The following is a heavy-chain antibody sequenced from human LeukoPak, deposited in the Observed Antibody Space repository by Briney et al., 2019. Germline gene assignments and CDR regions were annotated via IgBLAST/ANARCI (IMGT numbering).Heavy chain of an antibody. CDR3: AKDSYTGPYYSDS. CDR1: EFTFSSYE. CDR2: ISSSGSTI. V-gene: IGHV3-48*03. Sequence: GGSLRLSCAASEFTFSSYEMNWIRQAPGKGLEWVSYISSSGSTIYYADSVKGRFTISRDNAKNSLYLQMDSLRAEDTAVYYCAKDSYTGPYYSDSWGQGTLVTVSS. D-gene: IGHD2-2*02. J-gene: IGHJ4*02.